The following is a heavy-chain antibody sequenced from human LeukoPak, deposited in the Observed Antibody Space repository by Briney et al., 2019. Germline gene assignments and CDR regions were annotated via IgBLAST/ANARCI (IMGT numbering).Heavy chain of an antibody. J-gene: IGHJ4*02. CDR1: GGSINNYY. D-gene: IGHD3-10*01. Sequence: RSDTLPLTCTVSGGSINNYYWSWIRQPPGKGLEWIGYIYYNGNTNYNPALKSRVTISVDTSKNQFSLNLSSVTAADTAMYYCTRQGSYFNYWGQGTLVTVSS. V-gene: IGHV4-59*08. CDR3: TRQGSYFNY. CDR2: IYYNGNT.